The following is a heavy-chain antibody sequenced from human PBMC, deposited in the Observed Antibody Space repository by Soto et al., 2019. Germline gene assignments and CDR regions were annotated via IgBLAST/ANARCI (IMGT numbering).Heavy chain of an antibody. CDR3: ARGLGALRFLEWLFDYGMDV. J-gene: IGHJ6*02. Sequence: PSETLSLTCTVSGGSIGSGGYYWSWIRQHPGKGLEWIGYIYYSGSTYYNPSLKSRVTISVDTSKNQFSLKLSSVTAADTAVYYCARGLGALRFLEWLFDYGMDVWGQGTTVTVSS. CDR1: GGSIGSGGYY. D-gene: IGHD3-3*01. V-gene: IGHV4-31*03. CDR2: IYYSGST.